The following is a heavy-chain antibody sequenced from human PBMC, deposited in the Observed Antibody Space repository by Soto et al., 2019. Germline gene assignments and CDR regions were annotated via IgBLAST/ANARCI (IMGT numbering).Heavy chain of an antibody. CDR3: AKGSIVVVVAATGWFDP. J-gene: IGHJ5*02. V-gene: IGHV3-23*01. D-gene: IGHD2-15*01. Sequence: EVQLLESGGGLVQPGGSLRLSCAASGFTFSSYAMSWVRQAPGKGLEWVSAISGSGGSTYYADSVKGRFTISRDNSKNTLYLQMKRLRAEDTAVYYCAKGSIVVVVAATGWFDPWGQGTLVTVSS. CDR1: GFTFSSYA. CDR2: ISGSGGST.